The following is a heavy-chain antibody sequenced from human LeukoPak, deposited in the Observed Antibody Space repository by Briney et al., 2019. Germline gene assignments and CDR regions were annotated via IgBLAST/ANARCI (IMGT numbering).Heavy chain of an antibody. CDR1: GYTFTSYY. CDR2: INPSGGGT. J-gene: IGHJ4*02. V-gene: IGHV1-46*04. Sequence: ASVKLSCKASGYTFTSYYMHWVRQAPGQGLEWMGIINPSGGGTSYAHTLQGRLTMTRDTSTTTVYMELSSLRSEETAMYYCAREIGPRQLHLWGSAFDYWGQGTLVTVSS. D-gene: IGHD5-18*01. CDR3: AREIGPRQLHLWGSAFDY.